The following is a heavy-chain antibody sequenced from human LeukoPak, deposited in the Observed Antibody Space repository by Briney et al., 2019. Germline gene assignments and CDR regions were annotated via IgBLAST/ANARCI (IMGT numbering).Heavy chain of an antibody. CDR2: IYESGRT. CDR1: GGSISSSNW. CDR3: ARLKQQVGTTYWYFDL. Sequence: NPSGTLSLTCAVSGGSISSSNWWSWVRQPPGTGLEWSGVIYESGRTNHKPPLKSRVTISIDKSKTQFSLKLSSVTAADTAVYYCARLKQQVGTTYWYFDLWGRGALVTVSP. V-gene: IGHV4-4*02. J-gene: IGHJ2*01. D-gene: IGHD6-13*01.